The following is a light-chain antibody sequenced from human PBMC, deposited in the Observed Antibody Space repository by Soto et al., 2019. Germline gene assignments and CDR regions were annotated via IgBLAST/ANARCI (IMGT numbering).Light chain of an antibody. CDR3: QQYGSYPLT. Sequence: VLTQSPGALSLSPGERATLSCRASHSVDSSYFAWYQQRPGQAPRLLIYETSSRATGIPDRFSVSGSGTDFTLTVSRLEPEDFAVYFCQQYGSYPLTFGGGTKVEIK. CDR2: ETS. J-gene: IGKJ4*01. V-gene: IGKV3-20*01. CDR1: HSVDSSY.